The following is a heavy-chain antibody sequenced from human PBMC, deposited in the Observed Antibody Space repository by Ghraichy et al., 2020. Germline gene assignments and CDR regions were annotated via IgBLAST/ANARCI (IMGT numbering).Heavy chain of an antibody. CDR3: ARDRLGDGALDI. CDR2: IYYGGNI. J-gene: IGHJ3*02. D-gene: IGHD3-10*01. Sequence: GGSLRLSCATSGLTVSNNYMDWVRQAPGKGLEWVSVIYYGGNIKYADSVKGRFTISRDSSKNTLYLQMSDLGVEDTAMYYCARDRLGDGALDIWGQGTMVTVSS. V-gene: IGHV3-53*01. CDR1: GLTVSNNY.